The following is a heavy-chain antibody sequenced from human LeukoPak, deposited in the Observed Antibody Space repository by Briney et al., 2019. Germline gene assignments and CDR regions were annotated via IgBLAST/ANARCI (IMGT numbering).Heavy chain of an antibody. CDR2: ISSSSSYI. CDR3: ARGRVLPGDFKLNYFDY. CDR1: GFTFSSYS. V-gene: IGHV3-21*01. J-gene: IGHJ4*02. Sequence: PGGSLRLSCAASGFTFSSYSMNWVRQAPGKGLEWVSSISSSSSYIYYADSVKSRFTISRDNAKNSLYLQMNSLRAEDTAVYYCARGRVLPGDFKLNYFDYWGQGTLVTVSS. D-gene: IGHD4-17*01.